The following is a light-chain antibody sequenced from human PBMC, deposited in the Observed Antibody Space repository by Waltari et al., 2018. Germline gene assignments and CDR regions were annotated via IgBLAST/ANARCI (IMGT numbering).Light chain of an antibody. CDR3: SSYRRSSTYVL. CDR1: SSDVGGYNF. V-gene: IGLV2-14*03. J-gene: IGLJ2*01. CDR2: DVS. Sequence: QSALTQPAYVSGSPGQSITISCSGISSDVGGYNFVSWYQQHPGKAPKLLLFDVSNRPSGVSNRFSGSKSGNTASLTISALQPEDEADYYCSSYRRSSTYVLLGGGTKLTVL.